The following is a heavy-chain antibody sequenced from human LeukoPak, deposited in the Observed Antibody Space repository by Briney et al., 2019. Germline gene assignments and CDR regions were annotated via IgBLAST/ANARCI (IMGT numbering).Heavy chain of an antibody. CDR2: IGIAGDP. V-gene: IGHV3-13*05. CDR3: ARCIAAAGTSNWYFDL. Sequence: PGGSLRLSCAASGFTFSSYDMHWVRQATGNGLEWVSSIGIAGDPYYPGSVKGRFTISRENAKNSLYLQMNSLRAGDTAVYYCARCIAAAGTSNWYFDLWGRGTLVTVSS. D-gene: IGHD6-13*01. CDR1: GFTFSSYD. J-gene: IGHJ2*01.